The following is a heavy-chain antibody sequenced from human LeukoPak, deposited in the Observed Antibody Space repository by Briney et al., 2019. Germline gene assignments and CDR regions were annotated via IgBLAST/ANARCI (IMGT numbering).Heavy chain of an antibody. CDR3: ARDLWFGD. J-gene: IGHJ4*02. Sequence: SETLSLTCTVSGGSISNYYWSWIRQPPGKGLEWIGYIYYSGSTNYNPSLKSRVTISVDTSKNQFSLKLSSVTAADTAVYYCARDLWFGDWGQGTLVTVSS. CDR1: GGSISNYY. V-gene: IGHV4-59*01. D-gene: IGHD3-10*01. CDR2: IYYSGST.